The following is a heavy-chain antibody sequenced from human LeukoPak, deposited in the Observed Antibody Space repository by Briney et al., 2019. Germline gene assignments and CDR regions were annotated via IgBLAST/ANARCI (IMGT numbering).Heavy chain of an antibody. Sequence: GGSLRLSCAASGFTFSSYAMIWVRQAPGKGLEWVSAISGSGGSTYYADSVKGRFTISRDNSKNTLYLQMNSLRAEDTAVYYCAKEIVVVPAAKAIGYYYCGMDVWGQGTTVTVSS. J-gene: IGHJ6*02. CDR2: ISGSGGST. CDR1: GFTFSSYA. D-gene: IGHD2-2*01. V-gene: IGHV3-23*01. CDR3: AKEIVVVPAAKAIGYYYCGMDV.